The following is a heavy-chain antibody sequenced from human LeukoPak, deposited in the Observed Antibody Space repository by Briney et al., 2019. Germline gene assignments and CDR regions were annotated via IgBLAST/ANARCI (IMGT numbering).Heavy chain of an antibody. D-gene: IGHD1-20*01. Sequence: GGSLRLSCTASGFAFTIYTTNWVRQAPGKGLEWVSGISGRGDTTFYADSVKGRFTISRDNSKNTVYLQMNSLRAGDTAIYYCSKDLYDWNFFDSWGQGTLVTVSS. J-gene: IGHJ4*02. CDR1: GFAFTIYT. V-gene: IGHV3-23*01. CDR2: ISGRGDTT. CDR3: SKDLYDWNFFDS.